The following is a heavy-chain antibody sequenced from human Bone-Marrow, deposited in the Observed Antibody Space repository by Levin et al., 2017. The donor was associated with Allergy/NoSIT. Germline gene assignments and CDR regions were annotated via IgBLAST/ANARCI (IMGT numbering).Heavy chain of an antibody. D-gene: IGHD3-22*01. J-gene: IGHJ2*01. CDR3: ARRYYYYDSSGCYWYFDL. CDR2: ISSSSSYI. CDR1: GFTFSSYS. V-gene: IGHV3-21*01. Sequence: GGSLRLSCAASGFTFSSYSMNWVRQAPGKGLEWVSSISSSSSYIYYADSVKGRFTISRDNAKNSLYLQMNSLRAEDTAVYYCARRYYYYDSSGCYWYFDLWGRGTLVTVSS.